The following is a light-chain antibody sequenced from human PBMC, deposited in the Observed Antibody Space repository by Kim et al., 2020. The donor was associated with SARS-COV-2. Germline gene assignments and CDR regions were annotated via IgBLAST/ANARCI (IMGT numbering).Light chain of an antibody. V-gene: IGKV3-20*01. CDR1: PSVSASY. CDR2: GAS. Sequence: LPPGERAGLSCRASPSVSASYLAWYQQKPGQAPRLLIYGASSRATGIPDRFSGSGSGTDFTLTINRLEPEDIAVYYCQYYGTSLTFGPGTKVDIK. CDR3: QYYGTSLT. J-gene: IGKJ3*01.